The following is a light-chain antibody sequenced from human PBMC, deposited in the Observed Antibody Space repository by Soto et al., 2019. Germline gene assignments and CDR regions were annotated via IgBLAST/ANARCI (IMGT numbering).Light chain of an antibody. J-gene: IGLJ1*01. CDR1: GSDIATFNY. CDR3: NSYSSTSFYV. CDR2: QVT. V-gene: IGLV2-14*01. Sequence: ALAQPASMSGSPGQSITISCTGSGSDIATFNYVSWYQQYPGKAPKLLIYQVTSRASGVSHRFSGSKSGNTAALTISGLQPKDEAEYYCNSYSSTSFYVFGTGTKVTVL.